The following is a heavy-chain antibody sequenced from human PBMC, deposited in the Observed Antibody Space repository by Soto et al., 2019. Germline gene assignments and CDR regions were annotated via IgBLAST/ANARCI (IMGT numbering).Heavy chain of an antibody. J-gene: IGHJ5*02. CDR3: ARGQGGVEPTPIQNWGDP. V-gene: IGHV3-23*01. CDR1: GFTFSDFA. CDR2: ISPLGDYI. Sequence: GGSMRLSCSASGFTFSDFAFSWVRQAPGKGLEWVSAISPLGDYIYYADSVRGRFTFSRDNSKNSLYLQMNSLRAEDMAVYYCARGQGGVEPTPIQNWGDPWGQGTLVTVS. D-gene: IGHD3-16*01.